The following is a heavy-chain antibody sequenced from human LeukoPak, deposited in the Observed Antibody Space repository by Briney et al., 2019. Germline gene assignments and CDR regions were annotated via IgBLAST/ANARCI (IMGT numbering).Heavy chain of an antibody. CDR1: GGSISSYY. V-gene: IGHV4-59*08. CDR2: IYYSGST. Sequence: SETLSLTCTVSGGSISSYYCSWIRQPPGKGLEWIGYIYYSGSTNYNPSLKSRVTISVDTSKNQFSLKLSSVTAADTAVYYCARTGIWEHVFDYWGQGTLVTVSS. D-gene: IGHD1/OR15-1a*01. J-gene: IGHJ4*02. CDR3: ARTGIWEHVFDY.